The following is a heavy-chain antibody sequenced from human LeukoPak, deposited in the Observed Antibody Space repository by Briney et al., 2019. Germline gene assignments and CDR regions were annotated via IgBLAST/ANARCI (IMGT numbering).Heavy chain of an antibody. CDR2: IYYSGST. Sequence: SETLSLTCTISGGSINSYYWSWIRQPPGKGLEWIGYIYYSGSTNHNPSLKSRVTISVDTSKNQFSLRLTSVTAADTAIYYCARGQGGSGYYYWGQGTLVTVSS. CDR3: ARGQGGSGYYY. D-gene: IGHD3-22*01. CDR1: GGSINSYY. J-gene: IGHJ4*02. V-gene: IGHV4-59*01.